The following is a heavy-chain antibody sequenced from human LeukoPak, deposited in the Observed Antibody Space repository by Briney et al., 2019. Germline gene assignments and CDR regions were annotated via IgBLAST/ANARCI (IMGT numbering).Heavy chain of an antibody. J-gene: IGHJ6*02. CDR1: GYTFSSYA. CDR2: IIPILGIA. CDR3: ARVFGELGGMDV. Sequence: ASVKVSCKASGYTFSSYAISWVRQAPGQGLEWMGRIIPILGIANYAQKFQGRVTITADKSTSTAYMELSSLRSEDTAVYYCARVFGELGGMDVWGQGTTVTVSS. V-gene: IGHV1-69*04. D-gene: IGHD3-10*02.